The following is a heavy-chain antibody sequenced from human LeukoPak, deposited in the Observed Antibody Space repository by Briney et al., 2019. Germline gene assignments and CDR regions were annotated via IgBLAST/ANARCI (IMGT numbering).Heavy chain of an antibody. CDR2: ISGRGGST. J-gene: IGHJ4*02. CDR1: GFTFSSYA. V-gene: IGHV3-23*01. D-gene: IGHD1-26*01. Sequence: GGSLRLSCAASGFTFSSYAMSWVRQAPGKGLEWVSAISGRGGSTYYADSEKGRFNISRDNYKNTLYLQKNSLRAEDTAVYYCAKVCLVGARVCDYWGQGTLVTVSS. CDR3: AKVCLVGARVCDY.